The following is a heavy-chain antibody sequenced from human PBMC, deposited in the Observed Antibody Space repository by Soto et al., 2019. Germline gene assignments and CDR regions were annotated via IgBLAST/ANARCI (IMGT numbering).Heavy chain of an antibody. J-gene: IGHJ5*02. CDR1: GGSFSGYY. CDR3: ARLIRKAVAGTSFSPEWWFDP. Sequence: SETLSLTCAVYGGSFSGYYWSWIRQPPGKGLEWIGEINHSGSTNYNPSLKSRVTISVDTSKNQFPLKLSSVTAADTAVYYCARLIRKAVAGTSFSPEWWFDPWGQGTLVTVSS. D-gene: IGHD6-19*01. CDR2: INHSGST. V-gene: IGHV4-34*01.